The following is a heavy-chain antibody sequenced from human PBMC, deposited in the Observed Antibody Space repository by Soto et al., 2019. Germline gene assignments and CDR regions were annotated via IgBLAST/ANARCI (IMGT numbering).Heavy chain of an antibody. CDR1: GFTFSSYA. CDR3: AKGSSSSPNYYHYYGMDV. D-gene: IGHD6-6*01. V-gene: IGHV3-23*01. CDR2: ISGSGGST. Sequence: GGSLRLSCAASGFTFSSYAMSWVRQAPGKGLEWVSAISGSGGSTYYADSVKGRFTISRDNSKNTLYLQMNSLRAEDTAVYYCAKGSSSSPNYYHYYGMDVWGQGTTVTVSS. J-gene: IGHJ6*02.